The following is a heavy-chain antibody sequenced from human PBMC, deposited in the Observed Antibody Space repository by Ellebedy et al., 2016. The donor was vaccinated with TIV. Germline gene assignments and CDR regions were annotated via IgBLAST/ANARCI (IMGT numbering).Heavy chain of an antibody. J-gene: IGHJ4*02. CDR3: SALQRDF. Sequence: GESLKISCAASGFTFSDAFMDWVRQAPGKGLEWVGRIRNKADSYITDYAASVKGSFSISRDDSTNSLYLQMNSLKTEDTAMYYCSALQRDFWGQGALVTVSS. CDR1: GFTFSDAF. D-gene: IGHD5-18*01. CDR2: IRNKADSYIT. V-gene: IGHV3-72*01.